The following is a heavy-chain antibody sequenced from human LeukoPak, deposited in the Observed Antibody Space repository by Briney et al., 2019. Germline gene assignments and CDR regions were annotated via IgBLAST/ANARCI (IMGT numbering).Heavy chain of an antibody. V-gene: IGHV3-49*04. Sequence: PGRSLRLSCTAPGFTFGDYAMSWVRQAPGKGLEWVGFIRSKAYGGTTEYAASVKGRFTISRDDSKSIAYLQMNSLKTEDTAVYYCTKELGRYFDWSLHYYYYGMDVWGQGTTVTVSS. CDR3: TKELGRYFDWSLHYYYYGMDV. CDR2: IRSKAYGGTT. D-gene: IGHD3-9*01. J-gene: IGHJ6*02. CDR1: GFTFGDYA.